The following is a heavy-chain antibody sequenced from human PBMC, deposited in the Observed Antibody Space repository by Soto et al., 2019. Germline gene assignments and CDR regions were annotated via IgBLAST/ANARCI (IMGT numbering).Heavy chain of an antibody. CDR3: ARDLEIRYYDFWTGSSAY. CDR1: GYTFASYG. V-gene: IGHV1-18*01. Sequence: GASVKVSCKASGYTFASYGITWVRQAPGQGLEWMGWISAYNGNTNYAQKLQGRVTMTTDTSTSTAYMELRSLRSDDTAVYSCARDLEIRYYDFWTGSSAYWGQGTLVTVSS. CDR2: ISAYNGNT. D-gene: IGHD3-3*01. J-gene: IGHJ4*02.